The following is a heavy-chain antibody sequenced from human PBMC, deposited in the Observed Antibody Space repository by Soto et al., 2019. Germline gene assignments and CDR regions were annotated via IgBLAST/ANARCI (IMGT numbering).Heavy chain of an antibody. CDR2: IRAKAHGGTI. V-gene: IGHV3-49*04. J-gene: IGHJ4*02. CDR1: GFNFGDYA. D-gene: IGHD6-13*01. Sequence: EVQLVESGGGLVQPGRSLRLSCTASGFNFGDYATHWARQAPGKGLEWVGLIRAKAHGGTIDYAASVRGRFTSSRDDCKSIAYLQMNSLKTENTALYYCTRAYSSSSLDYWGQGTPVTVPS. CDR3: TRAYSSSSLDY.